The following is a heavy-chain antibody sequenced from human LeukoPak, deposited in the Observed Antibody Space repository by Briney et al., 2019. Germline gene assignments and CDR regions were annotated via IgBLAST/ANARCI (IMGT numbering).Heavy chain of an antibody. V-gene: IGHV3-30*18. CDR3: AKGHSGSI. CDR1: GFTFSDHY. Sequence: GGSLRLSCAASGFTFSDHYMDWVRQAPGKGLEWVAVISYDGSNKYYVDSVKGRFTISRDNSKNTLYLQMNSLRTEDTAVYYCAKGHSGSIWGQGTMVTVSS. D-gene: IGHD1-26*01. J-gene: IGHJ3*02. CDR2: ISYDGSNK.